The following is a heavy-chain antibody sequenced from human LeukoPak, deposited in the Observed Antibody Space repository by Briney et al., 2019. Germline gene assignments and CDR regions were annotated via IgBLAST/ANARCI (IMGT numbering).Heavy chain of an antibody. CDR1: GESFSGYY. CDR2: INHSRST. D-gene: IGHD2-2*01. CDR3: ARQYCSSISCCFDY. V-gene: IGHV4-34*01. J-gene: IGHJ4*02. Sequence: KPSETLSLTCAVYGESFSGYYWSCIRQPPGKGLEWIGEINHSRSTNYNPSLKSRVTISVDTSKNQVSLKLSSVTAADTAVYYCARQYCSSISCCFDYWGQGTLVPVSS.